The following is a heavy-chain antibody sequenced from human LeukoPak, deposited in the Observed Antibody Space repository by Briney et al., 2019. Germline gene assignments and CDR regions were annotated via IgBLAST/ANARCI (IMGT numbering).Heavy chain of an antibody. CDR2: ISSGSSTI. D-gene: IGHD3-10*01. J-gene: IGHJ3*02. V-gene: IGHV3-48*02. Sequence: AGGSLRLSCVGSGFTFSSHEMNWVRQAPGKGLEWVSYISSGSSTIYYADSVKGRFTISRDNAKNSLYLQVNSLRDEDTAVYYCARAGGLLWFGEVLESSDAFHIWGQGTMVAVSS. CDR3: ARAGGLLWFGEVLESSDAFHI. CDR1: GFTFSSHE.